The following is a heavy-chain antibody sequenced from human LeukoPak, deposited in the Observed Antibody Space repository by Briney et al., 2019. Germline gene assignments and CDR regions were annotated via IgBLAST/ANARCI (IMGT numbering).Heavy chain of an antibody. V-gene: IGHV3-23*01. J-gene: IGHJ4*02. D-gene: IGHD5-24*01. Sequence: GGSLRLSCAASGFTFSNHAMSWVRQAPGKGLEWVSAISGSAVNTYYTDSVKGRFTIPRDNSKGTVNLQMNSLTSEDTAVYYCARGDGYHDEGHYWGQGTLVTVSS. CDR3: ARGDGYHDEGHY. CDR2: ISGSAVNT. CDR1: GFTFSNHA.